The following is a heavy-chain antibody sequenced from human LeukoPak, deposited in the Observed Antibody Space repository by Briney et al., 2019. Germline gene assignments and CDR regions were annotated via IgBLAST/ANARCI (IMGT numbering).Heavy chain of an antibody. CDR1: GFTFSSYE. CDR3: ATRPAFDF. J-gene: IGHJ3*01. CDR2: ISSSGSTI. Sequence: PGGSLRLSCAASGFTFSSYEMNWVRQAPGKGLEWVSYISSSGSTIYYADSVKGRFTISRDNSKNTLYLQMNSLRAEDTAVYYCATRPAFDFWGQGTMVTVSS. V-gene: IGHV3-48*03.